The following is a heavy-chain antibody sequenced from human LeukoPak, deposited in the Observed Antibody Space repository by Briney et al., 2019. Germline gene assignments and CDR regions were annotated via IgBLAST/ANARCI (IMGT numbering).Heavy chain of an antibody. J-gene: IGHJ5*02. D-gene: IGHD3-9*01. CDR2: INPSGGST. V-gene: IGHV1-46*01. Sequence: GASVKVSCKASGYTFTSYYMHWVRQAPRQGLEWMGIINPSGGSTSYAQKFQGRVTMTRDMSTSTVYMELSSLRSEDTAVYYCARDHVLRYFDYGGGFDPWGQGTLVTVSS. CDR1: GYTFTSYY. CDR3: ARDHVLRYFDYGGGFDP.